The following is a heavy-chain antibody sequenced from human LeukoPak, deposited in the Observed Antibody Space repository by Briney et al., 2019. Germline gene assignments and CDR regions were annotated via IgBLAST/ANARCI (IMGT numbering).Heavy chain of an antibody. J-gene: IGHJ5*02. CDR2: ISSSSYI. D-gene: IGHD3-10*01. Sequence: SGGSLRLSCAASGFTFSSYSMNWVRQASGKGLEWVSSISSSSYIYYADSVKGRFTISRDNAKNSLYLQMNSLRAEDTAVYYCARTMVRGVNWFDPWGQGTLVTVSS. CDR3: ARTMVRGVNWFDP. CDR1: GFTFSSYS. V-gene: IGHV3-21*01.